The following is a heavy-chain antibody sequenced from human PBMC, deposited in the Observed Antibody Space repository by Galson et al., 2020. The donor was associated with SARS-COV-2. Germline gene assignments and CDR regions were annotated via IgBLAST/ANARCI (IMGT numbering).Heavy chain of an antibody. CDR3: ARVNTVTAFDY. Sequence: SETLSLTCTVSSGSISNYYWSWVRQPPGKGLEWIGHLSDSGSTNYNPSLKSRVTISIDTSKNQFSLKLTSVTAADTAVYYCARVNTVTAFDYWGQGTLVTVAS. CDR1: SGSISNYY. CDR2: LSDSGST. D-gene: IGHD2-21*02. J-gene: IGHJ4*02. V-gene: IGHV4-59*13.